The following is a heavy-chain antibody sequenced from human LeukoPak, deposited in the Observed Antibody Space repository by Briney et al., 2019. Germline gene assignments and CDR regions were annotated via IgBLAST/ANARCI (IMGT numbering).Heavy chain of an antibody. D-gene: IGHD6-19*01. J-gene: IGHJ3*02. CDR1: GFTFSNYW. CDR2: IKTDGSQI. CDR3: AREMYSSGWLNAFDI. Sequence: GGSLRLSCVASGFTFSNYWMTWVRQAPGKGLEWVANIKTDGSQIYYVDSVKGRFTISRDNAKNSLYLQMNSLRAEDTALYYCAREMYSSGWLNAFDIWGQGTMVTVSS. V-gene: IGHV3-7*03.